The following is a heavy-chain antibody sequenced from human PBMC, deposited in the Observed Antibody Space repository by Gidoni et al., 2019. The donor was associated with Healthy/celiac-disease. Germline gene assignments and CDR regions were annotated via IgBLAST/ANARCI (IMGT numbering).Heavy chain of an antibody. V-gene: IGHV3-11*06. Sequence: QVQLVESGGGLVKHGGSLRLSCAASGFTFSDYYMSWIRRAPGKGLEWVSYISSSSSYTNYADSVKGRFTISRDNAKNSLYLQMNSLRAEDTAVYYCARWSSGDSGSYYGDYWGQGTLVTVSS. D-gene: IGHD1-26*01. CDR2: ISSSSSYT. CDR3: ARWSSGDSGSYYGDY. J-gene: IGHJ4*02. CDR1: GFTFSDYY.